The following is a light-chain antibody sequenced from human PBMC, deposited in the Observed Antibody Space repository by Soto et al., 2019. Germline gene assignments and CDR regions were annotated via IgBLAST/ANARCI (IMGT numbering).Light chain of an antibody. V-gene: IGLV2-14*01. CDR3: SSYARSSTVV. CDR2: DVT. CDR1: SSDVGGYNY. Sequence: QSALTQPASVSGSPGQSISISCTGTSSDVGGYNYVSWYQQHPGKARKLMIYDVTNRPSGISSRFSGSKSANTASLTISGLQAEDEADYYCSSYARSSTVVFGGGTKLTVL. J-gene: IGLJ2*01.